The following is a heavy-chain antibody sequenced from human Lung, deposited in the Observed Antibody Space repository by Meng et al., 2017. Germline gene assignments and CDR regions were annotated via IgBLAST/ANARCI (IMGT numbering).Heavy chain of an antibody. D-gene: IGHD2-21*02. J-gene: IGHJ4*02. V-gene: IGHV1-46*01. CDR3: ARVGKLAYCGGDRRDY. CDR2: INPSGGST. Sequence: ASVKVSCKASGYTFTSYYMHWVRQAPGQRLEWMGIINPSGGSTSYAQKFQGRVTMTRDRSTSTVYMELSSLRSEDKAVYYGARVGKLAYCGGDRRDYWGQGTLVTVSS. CDR1: GYTFTSYY.